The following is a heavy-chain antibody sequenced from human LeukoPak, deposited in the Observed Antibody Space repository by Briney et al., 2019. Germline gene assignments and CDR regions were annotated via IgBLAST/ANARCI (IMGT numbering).Heavy chain of an antibody. CDR1: GFTLSSYS. J-gene: IGHJ4*02. D-gene: IGHD1-26*01. Sequence: GGSLSLSCAASGFTLSSYSINCVRHPPGGGLEWVSSIINSSSYIIYTDSVKGRFTISRDNATNSPYLQTNSLLADDTSVYECARVGVGATRYYFSYWGQGTLVIVS. CDR3: ARVGVGATRYYFSY. V-gene: IGHV3-21*01. CDR2: IINSSSYI.